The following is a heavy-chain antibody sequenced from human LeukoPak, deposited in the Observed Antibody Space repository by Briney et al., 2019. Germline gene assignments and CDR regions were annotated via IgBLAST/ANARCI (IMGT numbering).Heavy chain of an antibody. Sequence: SETLSPTCTLSGGSIGSISYYWGWIRQPPGKGLEWIGSIYYSGSTYYNPSLKSRVTISVDTSKNQFSLKLSSVTAADTAVYYCARPILLWFGETHGAFDIWGQGTMVTVSS. J-gene: IGHJ3*02. V-gene: IGHV4-39*01. D-gene: IGHD3-10*01. CDR2: IYYSGST. CDR1: GGSIGSISYY. CDR3: ARPILLWFGETHGAFDI.